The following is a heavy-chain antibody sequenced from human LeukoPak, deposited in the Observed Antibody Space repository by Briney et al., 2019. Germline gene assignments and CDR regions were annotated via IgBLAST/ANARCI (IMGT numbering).Heavy chain of an antibody. CDR3: ARVPYSDRIEFYYMDV. J-gene: IGHJ6*03. Sequence: SETLSLTCSVSGGSVNSFFWSWIRQSPGKPLEWLAYITYSGSANYKPFLKSRVTISLATSKNQVSLRLTSVTAADTAVYYCARVPYSDRIEFYYMDVWGKGTTVTVSS. D-gene: IGHD6-13*01. CDR2: ITYSGSA. CDR1: GGSVNSFF. V-gene: IGHV4-59*02.